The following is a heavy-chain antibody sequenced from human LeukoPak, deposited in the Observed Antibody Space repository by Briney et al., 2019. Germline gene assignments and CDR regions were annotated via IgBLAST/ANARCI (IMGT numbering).Heavy chain of an antibody. CDR3: ATTADSHNLHSSGSYPSTDAFDI. D-gene: IGHD1-26*01. J-gene: IGHJ3*02. V-gene: IGHV1-18*01. CDR2: ISTYNGNT. CDR1: GYIFTSCG. Sequence: GASVKVSCKASGYIFTSCGISWVRQAPGQGLEWMGWISTYNGNTKHAQKFQGRVTMTTDTSTNTAYMELRSLRSEDTAVYYCATTADSHNLHSSGSYPSTDAFDIWGQGTMVTVSS.